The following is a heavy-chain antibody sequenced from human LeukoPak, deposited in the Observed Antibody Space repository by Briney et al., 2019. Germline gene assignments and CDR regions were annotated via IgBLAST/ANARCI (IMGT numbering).Heavy chain of an antibody. J-gene: IGHJ6*02. Sequence: QTLSLTCAISGDSVSSNSAAWNWIRQSPSRGLEWLGRTYYRSKWYNDYAVSVKSRITINPDTSKNQFSLQLNSVTPEDTAVYYCAREDSRTPYYYYYGMDVWGQGTTVTVSS. V-gene: IGHV6-1*01. CDR3: AREDSRTPYYYYYGMDV. D-gene: IGHD6-13*01. CDR2: TYYRSKWYN. CDR1: GDSVSSNSAA.